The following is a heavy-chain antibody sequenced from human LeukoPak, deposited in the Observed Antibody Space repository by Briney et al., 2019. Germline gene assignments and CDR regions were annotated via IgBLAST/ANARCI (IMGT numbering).Heavy chain of an antibody. CDR2: TSSSGSPI. J-gene: IGHJ4*02. CDR1: GFTFSSYE. V-gene: IGHV3-48*03. Sequence: GGSLRLSCAASGFTFSSYEINWARQAPGKGLEWVSYTSSSGSPIYYADSVKGRFSISRDTAKNSLYLQMNSLRAEDTAVYYCARGGPSRPLARWGQGTLVTVSS. CDR3: ARGGPSRPLAR. D-gene: IGHD6-6*01.